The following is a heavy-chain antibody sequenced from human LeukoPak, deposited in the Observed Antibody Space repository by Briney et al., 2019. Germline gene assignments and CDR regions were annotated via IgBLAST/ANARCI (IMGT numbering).Heavy chain of an antibody. J-gene: IGHJ6*02. D-gene: IGHD4-17*01. CDR3: ARVSGDYYYYYGMDV. CDR1: GGSISSGGYS. CDR2: IYHSGST. V-gene: IGHV4-30-2*01. Sequence: SQTLSLTCAVSGGSISSGGYSWSWIRQPPGKGLEWLVYIYHSGSTYYNPSLKSRVTISVDRSKNQFSLKLSSVTAADTAVYYCARVSGDYYYYYGMDVWGQGTTVTVSS.